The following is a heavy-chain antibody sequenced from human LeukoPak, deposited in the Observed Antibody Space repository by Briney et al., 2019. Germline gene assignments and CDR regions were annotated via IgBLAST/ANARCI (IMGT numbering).Heavy chain of an antibody. Sequence: SETLSLTCTVSGGSISSYYWSWIRQPPGKGLEWIGYIYYSGSTNYNPSLKSRVTISVDTSKNQFSLKLSSVTAADTAVYYCTGSHDYCGGDCYHHAFDAFDIWGQGTMVTVSS. CDR3: TGSHDYCGGDCYHHAFDAFDI. V-gene: IGHV4-59*01. J-gene: IGHJ3*02. D-gene: IGHD2-21*02. CDR1: GGSISSYY. CDR2: IYYSGST.